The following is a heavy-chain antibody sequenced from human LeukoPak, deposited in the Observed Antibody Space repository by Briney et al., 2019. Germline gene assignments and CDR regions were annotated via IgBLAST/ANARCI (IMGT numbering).Heavy chain of an antibody. CDR1: GFTFSSYG. D-gene: IGHD3-10*01. J-gene: IGHJ3*02. CDR3: ARSRFPDAFDI. CDR2: ISYDGSNK. V-gene: IGHV3-30*03. Sequence: PGGSLRLSCAASGFTFSSYGMHWVRQAPGKGLEWVAVISYDGSNKYYADSVKGRFTISRDNAKNTLYLQMNSLRAEDTAVFYCARSRFPDAFDIWGQGTMVTVSS.